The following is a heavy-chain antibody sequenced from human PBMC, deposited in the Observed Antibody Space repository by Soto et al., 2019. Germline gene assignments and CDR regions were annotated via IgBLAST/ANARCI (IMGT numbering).Heavy chain of an antibody. V-gene: IGHV3-23*01. Sequence: GGSLRLSCAASGFSFDSYAMSWVRQAPGMGLEWVSSISGSGGSTHYAESVKGRFTISRDDSKDTLYLQMNTLRAEDTARYYCAKATGPVGASHYFDYWGQGTLVTVSS. CDR1: GFSFDSYA. CDR3: AKATGPVGASHYFDY. J-gene: IGHJ4*02. CDR2: ISGSGGST. D-gene: IGHD1-26*01.